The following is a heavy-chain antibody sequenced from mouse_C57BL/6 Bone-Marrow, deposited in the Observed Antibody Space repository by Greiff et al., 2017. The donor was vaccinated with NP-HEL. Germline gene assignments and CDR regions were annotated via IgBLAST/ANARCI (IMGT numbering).Heavy chain of an antibody. J-gene: IGHJ4*01. D-gene: IGHD2-1*01. CDR1: GFTFSDFY. V-gene: IGHV7-1*01. CDR2: SRNKANDYTT. Sequence: EVQVVESGGGLVQSGRSLRLSCATSGFTFSDFYMEWVRQAPGKGLEWIAASRNKANDYTTEYSAYVKGRFSVSRDTSQSILYLQMNALRAEDTAIYYSARDLYCNHYAMDYWGQGTSVTVSS. CDR3: ARDLYCNHYAMDY.